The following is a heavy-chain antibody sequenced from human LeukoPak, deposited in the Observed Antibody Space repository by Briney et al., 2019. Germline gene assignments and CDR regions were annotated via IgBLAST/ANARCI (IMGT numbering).Heavy chain of an antibody. CDR1: GYIFTSYN. J-gene: IGHJ5*02. V-gene: IGHV1-46*01. D-gene: IGHD3-10*01. CDR2: INPSGGST. CDR3: ARGRRGDWFDP. Sequence: ASVKVSCKASGYIFTSYNIYWVRQAPGQGLEWMGIINPSGGSTNYAQKFQGRVTMTRDTSTSTVYMELSSLRSEDTAVYYCARGRRGDWFDPWGQGTLVTVSS.